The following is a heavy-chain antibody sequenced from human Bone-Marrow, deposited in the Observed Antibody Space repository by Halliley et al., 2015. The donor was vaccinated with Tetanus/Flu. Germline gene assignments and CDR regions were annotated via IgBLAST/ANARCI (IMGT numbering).Heavy chain of an antibody. V-gene: IGHV3-7*03. CDR2: IKQDGSEK. D-gene: IGHD1-26*01. Sequence: SLRLSCAASGFTFSRYWMSWVRQAPGKGLEWVANIKQDGSEKYSVDSVKGRFTISRDNAKNSLYLQMNGLRAEDTAVYYCARESMGVYDYYYAMDVWGQGTTVTVSS. CDR1: GFTFSRYW. J-gene: IGHJ6*02. CDR3: ARESMGVYDYYYAMDV.